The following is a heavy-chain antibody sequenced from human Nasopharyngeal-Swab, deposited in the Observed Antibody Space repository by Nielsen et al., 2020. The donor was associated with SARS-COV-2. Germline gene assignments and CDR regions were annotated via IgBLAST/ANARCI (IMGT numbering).Heavy chain of an antibody. D-gene: IGHD2-15*01. CDR3: AREGGTRDGFDP. V-gene: IGHV1-69*10. J-gene: IGHJ5*02. CDR2: IIPILGIA. Sequence: SVKVSCKASGGTFSSYAISWVRQAPGQGLEWMGGIIPILGIANYAQKFQGRVTITADKSTSTAYMELSSLRSEDTAVYYCAREGGTRDGFDPWGQGTLVTVSS. CDR1: GGTFSSYA.